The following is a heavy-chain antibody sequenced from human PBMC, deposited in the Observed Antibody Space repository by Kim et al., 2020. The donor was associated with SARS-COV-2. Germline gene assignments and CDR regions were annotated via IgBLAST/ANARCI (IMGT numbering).Heavy chain of an antibody. D-gene: IGHD2-15*01. CDR3: ARHSTNGGGCYCLLDC. CDR2: IYYSGST. J-gene: IGHJ4*02. V-gene: IGHV4-39*01. Sequence: SETLSLTCTVSGGSLSGCTFFWGWIRQPPGKGLEWIGSIYYSGSTYYNPSLKSRVTISVDTSKNQFSLKLSSVTAADTAVYYCARHSTNGGGCYCLLDCWGQGTLVTVSS. CDR1: GGSLSGCTFF.